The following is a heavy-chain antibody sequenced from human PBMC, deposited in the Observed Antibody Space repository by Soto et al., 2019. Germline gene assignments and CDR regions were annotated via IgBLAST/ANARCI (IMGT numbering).Heavy chain of an antibody. V-gene: IGHV1-46*01. Sequence: GASVKVSCKASGYTFTSYYMHWVRQAPGQGLEWMGIINPSGGSTSYAQKFQGRVTMTRDTSTSTVYMELSSLRSEDTAVYYCARDLPTLSYYYDSSGYYPFDYWGQGTLVTV. J-gene: IGHJ4*02. CDR3: ARDLPTLSYYYDSSGYYPFDY. CDR2: INPSGGST. CDR1: GYTFTSYY. D-gene: IGHD3-22*01.